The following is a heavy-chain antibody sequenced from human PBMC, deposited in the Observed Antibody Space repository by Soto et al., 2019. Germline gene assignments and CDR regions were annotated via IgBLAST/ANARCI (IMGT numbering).Heavy chain of an antibody. CDR3: ARDPGVAASIYYYYGMDV. J-gene: IGHJ6*02. D-gene: IGHD6-6*01. V-gene: IGHV1-2*02. Sequence: ASVKVSCKASGYTFTGYYMHWVRQAPGQGLEWMGWINPNSGGTNYAQKFQGRVTMTRDTSISTAYMELSRLRSDDTAVYYCARDPGVAASIYYYYGMDVWGQGTTVTVSS. CDR2: INPNSGGT. CDR1: GYTFTGYY.